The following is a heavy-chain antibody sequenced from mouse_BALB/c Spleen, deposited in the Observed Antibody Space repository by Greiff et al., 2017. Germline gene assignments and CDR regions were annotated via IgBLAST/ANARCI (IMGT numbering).Heavy chain of an antibody. Sequence: VQLKESGPGLVKPSQSLSLTCTVTGYSITSDYAWNWIRQFPGNKLEWMGYISYSGSTSYNPSLKSRISITRDTSKNQFFLQLNSVTTEDTATYYCARSDWGGLTGFAYWGQGTLVTVSA. J-gene: IGHJ3*01. CDR1: GYSITSDYA. D-gene: IGHD2-4*01. CDR3: ARSDWGGLTGFAY. CDR2: ISYSGST. V-gene: IGHV3-2*02.